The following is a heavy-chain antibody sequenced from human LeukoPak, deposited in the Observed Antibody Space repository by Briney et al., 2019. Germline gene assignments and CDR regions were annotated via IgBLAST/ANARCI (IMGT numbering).Heavy chain of an antibody. CDR3: ARDYYDSSGYYFRAFDI. CDR2: IYQSGSP. J-gene: IGHJ3*02. D-gene: IGHD3-22*01. Sequence: SETLSLTCAVSGASISSPFWWSWVRQTPGKGLEWIGEIYQSGSPNYNPSLKSRVTMSVDKSKNLVFLRLMSVTAADTAVYYCARDYYDSSGYYFRAFDIWGQGTMVTVSS. V-gene: IGHV4-4*02. CDR1: GASISSPFW.